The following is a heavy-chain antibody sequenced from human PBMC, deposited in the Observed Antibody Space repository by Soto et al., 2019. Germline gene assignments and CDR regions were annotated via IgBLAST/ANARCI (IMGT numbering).Heavy chain of an antibody. V-gene: IGHV3-73*01. CDR1: DFTFGDSA. Sequence: EVQLVESGGGLVQPGGSLQLSCAASDFTFGDSAVHWIRQASGNGREWVGRIRGKSRNYATGYAASVKGRFAISRDDSRNPAYLQMNSLKTEDTAVYYCAYDLHYALALWGQGTLVTVSS. D-gene: IGHD3-16*01. CDR3: AYDLHYALAL. J-gene: IGHJ1*01. CDR2: IRGKSRNYAT.